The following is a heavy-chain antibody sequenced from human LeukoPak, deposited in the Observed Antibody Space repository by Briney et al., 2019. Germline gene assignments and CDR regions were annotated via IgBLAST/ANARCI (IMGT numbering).Heavy chain of an antibody. CDR3: ARVLTTVTTYFDY. D-gene: IGHD4-17*01. CDR1: GYTFTIYY. J-gene: IGHJ4*02. Sequence: ASVKVSCKASGYTFTIYYMHWVRQAPGQGLEWMGIINPSGGSTTNAQKFQGRVTMTRDTSISTAYMELSRLRSDDTAVYYCARVLTTVTTYFDYWGQGTLVTVSS. CDR2: INPSGGST. V-gene: IGHV1-46*01.